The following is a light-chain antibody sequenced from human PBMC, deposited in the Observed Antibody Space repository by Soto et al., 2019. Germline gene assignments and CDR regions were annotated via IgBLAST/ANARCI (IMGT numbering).Light chain of an antibody. V-gene: IGLV2-14*03. Sequence: QSALTQPASVSGSPGQSITISSTGTSSAIAIYNYVSWYQRHPGKAPKLMIYDVNYRPSGVSNRFSGSKSGNTASLTISGLQAEDEADSCCVSYTSSSTMIFGGGTKVTVL. CDR2: DVN. J-gene: IGLJ2*01. CDR3: VSYTSSSTMI. CDR1: SSAIAIYNY.